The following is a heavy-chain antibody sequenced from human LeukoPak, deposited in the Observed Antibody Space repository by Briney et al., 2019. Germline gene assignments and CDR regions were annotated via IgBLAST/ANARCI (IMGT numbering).Heavy chain of an antibody. CDR3: ARANALYCSSASCLFDY. D-gene: IGHD2-2*01. V-gene: IGHV1-2*02. CDR2: INPNSGGT. CDR1: GYTFTDYY. J-gene: IGHJ4*02. Sequence: ASVKVCCKASGYTFTDYYIHWGRQAPGQGLEWMAWINPNSGGTYYAQNFHDRITLTRDTSISTAHMELSRLRSDDTAIYYCARANALYCSSASCLFDYWGQGTLVTVSS.